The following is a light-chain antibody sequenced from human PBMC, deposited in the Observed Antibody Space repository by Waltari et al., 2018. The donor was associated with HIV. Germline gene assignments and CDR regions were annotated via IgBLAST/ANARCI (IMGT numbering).Light chain of an antibody. J-gene: IGKJ2*01. CDR2: GAS. CDR3: QQYGSSPPNT. CDR1: QSVSSN. V-gene: IGKV3-15*01. Sequence: EIVMTQSPATLSVSPGERATLSCRASQSVSSNVAWYQQKPGQAPRLLIYGASTRATGVPARFSGSGSGTEFTLTISSLQSEDFAVYYCQQYGSSPPNTFGQGTNLEIK.